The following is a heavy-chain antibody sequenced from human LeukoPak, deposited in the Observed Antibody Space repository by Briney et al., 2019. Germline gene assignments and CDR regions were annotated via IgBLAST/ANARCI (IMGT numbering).Heavy chain of an antibody. D-gene: IGHD1-1*01. CDR2: ISAYNGNT. CDR3: ARDKNWKPDY. CDR1: GYSFTTYG. Sequence: ASVKVSCRASGYSFTTYGFSWVRQAPGQGLEWMGWISAYNGNTNYAQRLQGRVTMTTDTSTSTVYMELRSLRSDDTAVYYCARDKNWKPDYWGQGTLVTVSS. V-gene: IGHV1-18*01. J-gene: IGHJ4*02.